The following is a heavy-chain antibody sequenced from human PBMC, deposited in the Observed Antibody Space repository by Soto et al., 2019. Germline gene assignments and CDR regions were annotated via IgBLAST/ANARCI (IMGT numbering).Heavy chain of an antibody. Sequence: QVHLQESGPGLVKPSGTLSLTCAVSSVSVSSGYWWSWVRQPPGKGLEWIGEIYATGSTNYNPSLKSRVTMSIDKSENQFSLNLNSVTAADTAVYYCVASPGWWYLGHWGQGTLVTVSS. CDR2: IYATGST. CDR1: SVSVSSGYW. D-gene: IGHD2-15*01. J-gene: IGHJ4*02. CDR3: VASPGWWYLGH. V-gene: IGHV4-4*02.